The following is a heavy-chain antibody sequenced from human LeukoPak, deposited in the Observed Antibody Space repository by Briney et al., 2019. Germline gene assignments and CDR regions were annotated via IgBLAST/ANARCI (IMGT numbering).Heavy chain of an antibody. J-gene: IGHJ4*02. CDR2: IYSDGNT. CDR3: ARSGRGSSTDYLDY. V-gene: IGHV3-53*04. CDR1: GFTVSSNY. Sequence: GGSLRLSCAATGFTVSSNYMNWVRQAPAKGLEWVSLIYSDGNTRYADSVKGRFTISRHNSKNTLYLQMNSLRPDDTAVYYCARSGRGSSTDYLDYWGQGTLVTVSS. D-gene: IGHD2-2*01.